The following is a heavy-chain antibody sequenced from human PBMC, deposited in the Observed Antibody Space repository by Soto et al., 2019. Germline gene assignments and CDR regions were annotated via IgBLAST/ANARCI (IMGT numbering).Heavy chain of an antibody. D-gene: IGHD3-9*01. V-gene: IGHV4-39*07. CDR1: GDSITSSSYY. CDR2: IYYDGNT. Sequence: SETLSLTCTVSGDSITSSSYYWGWIRQPPGKGLECIGNIYYDGNTYYNPSLKSRVTISVDTTDNQFSLKLNSVTAADTAVYYCAREKTPMSPHYFYYGMDVWGQGTTVTVSS. CDR3: AREKTPMSPHYFYYGMDV. J-gene: IGHJ6*02.